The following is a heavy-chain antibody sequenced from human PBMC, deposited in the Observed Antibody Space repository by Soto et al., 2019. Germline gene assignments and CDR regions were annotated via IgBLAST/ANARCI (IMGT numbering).Heavy chain of an antibody. J-gene: IGHJ4*02. CDR3: ARAPGDYFDY. CDR2: IFYSGST. CDR1: GGSISSGGYY. Sequence: QVQLQESGPGLVKPSQTLSLTCTVSGGSISSGGYYWSWIRQHPGKGLEWIGYIFYSGSTYYKPSLKSRVGIAVDPSKNQFSLELGSVTGAGTAVYYCARAPGDYFDYWGQGTPVTVSS. V-gene: IGHV4-31*03.